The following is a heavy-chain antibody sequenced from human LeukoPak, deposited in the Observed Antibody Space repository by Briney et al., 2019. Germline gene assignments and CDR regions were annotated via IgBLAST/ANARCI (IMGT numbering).Heavy chain of an antibody. CDR3: AILHSSSWIYYFDY. D-gene: IGHD6-13*01. CDR2: IKQEGSEK. Sequence: GALRLSCAASGFTFSSYWMSWVRQAPGKGLEWVGNIKQEGSEKYYVDSVKGRFTISRDNAKNSLYLQMNSLRAEDTAVYYCAILHSSSWIYYFDYWGQGTMVTVSS. CDR1: GFTFSSYW. J-gene: IGHJ4*02. V-gene: IGHV3-7*01.